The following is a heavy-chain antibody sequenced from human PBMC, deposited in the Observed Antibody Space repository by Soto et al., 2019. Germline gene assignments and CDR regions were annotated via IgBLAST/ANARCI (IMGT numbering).Heavy chain of an antibody. CDR3: AKDRYLYSRSWFSIYGMDV. J-gene: IGHJ6*02. CDR2: ISYDGSNK. D-gene: IGHD6-6*01. V-gene: IGHV3-30*18. Sequence: GWALRLSGAAAGFTFSSYGMHWVRQAPGKGLEWVAVISYDGSNKYYTDSVKGRLTISRDNSKNTLYLQMNRLRPEDTVVYYCAKDRYLYSRSWFSIYGMDVWGQGTTVTVSS. CDR1: GFTFSSYG.